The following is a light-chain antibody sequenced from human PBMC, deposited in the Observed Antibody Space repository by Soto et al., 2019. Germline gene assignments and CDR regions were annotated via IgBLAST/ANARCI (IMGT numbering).Light chain of an antibody. CDR1: QSVSST. J-gene: IGKJ2*01. CDR2: AAS. V-gene: IGKV3-15*01. Sequence: EIVMTQSPATLSVSPGERATLFCRASQSVSSTLAWYQQKPGQAPRLLIYAASTRATGFPARFSGSGSGTEFTLTISSLQPDDFATYYCEQYHSYPYTFGQGTKVEIK. CDR3: EQYHSYPYT.